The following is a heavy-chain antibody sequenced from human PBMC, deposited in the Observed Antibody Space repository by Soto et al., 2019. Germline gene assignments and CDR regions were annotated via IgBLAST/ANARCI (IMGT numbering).Heavy chain of an antibody. D-gene: IGHD3-22*01. CDR2: IFYSGTT. CDR3: ARALAKLPSITMIVPRFDP. V-gene: IGHV4-31*03. Sequence: TSETLSLTCPFSGCSIRSGGYYWSWVRPHPGEGLEWIGYIFYSGTTYYNPSLKSRVTISVDTSKNQFSLKLSSVTAADTAVYYCARALAKLPSITMIVPRFDPWGQGTLITVS. J-gene: IGHJ5*02. CDR1: GCSIRSGGYY.